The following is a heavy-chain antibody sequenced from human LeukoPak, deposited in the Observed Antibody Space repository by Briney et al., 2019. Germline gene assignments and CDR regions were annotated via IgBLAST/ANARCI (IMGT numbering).Heavy chain of an antibody. J-gene: IGHJ4*02. CDR3: ARQQVWFGERRHDY. CDR1: GFTFSSYG. CDR2: INHSGST. D-gene: IGHD3-10*01. V-gene: IGHV4-34*01. Sequence: GSLRLSCAASGFTFSSYGMHWVRQAPGKGLEWIGEINHSGSTNYNPSLKSRVTISVDTSKNQFSLKLSSVTAADTAVYYCARQQVWFGERRHDYWGQGTLVTVSS.